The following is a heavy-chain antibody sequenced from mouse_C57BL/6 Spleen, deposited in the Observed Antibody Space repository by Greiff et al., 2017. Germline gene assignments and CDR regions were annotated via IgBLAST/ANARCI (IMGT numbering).Heavy chain of an antibody. CDR3: AREEGYFDY. CDR1: GYTFTDYY. CDR2: IYPGSGNT. V-gene: IGHV1-76*01. Sequence: QVQLQQSGAELVRPGASVKLSCKASGYTFTDYYINWVKQRPGQGLEWIARIYPGSGNTYYNEKFKGKATLTAEKSSSTAYMQLSSLTSEDSAVYFCAREEGYFDYWGQGTTLTVSS. J-gene: IGHJ2*01.